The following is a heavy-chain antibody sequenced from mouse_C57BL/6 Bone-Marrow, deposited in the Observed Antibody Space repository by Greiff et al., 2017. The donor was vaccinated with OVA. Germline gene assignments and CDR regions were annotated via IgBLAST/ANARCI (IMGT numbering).Heavy chain of an antibody. CDR1: GYTFTSYW. J-gene: IGHJ2*01. CDR3: ARWGLRRDVDY. D-gene: IGHD2-2*01. CDR2: IYPSDSET. V-gene: IGHV1-61*01. Sequence: QVQLQQPGAELVRPGSSVKLSCKASGYTFTSYWMDWVKQRPGQGLEWIGNIYPSDSETHYNQKFKDKATLTVDKSSSTDYMQLSSLTSEDSAVYYCARWGLRRDVDYWGQGTTLTVSS.